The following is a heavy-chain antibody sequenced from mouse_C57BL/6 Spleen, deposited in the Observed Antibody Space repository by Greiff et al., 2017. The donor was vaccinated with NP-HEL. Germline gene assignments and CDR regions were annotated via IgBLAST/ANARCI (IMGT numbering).Heavy chain of an antibody. J-gene: IGHJ2*01. CDR3: ARSGGYGPFDY. CDR2: IYPRSGNT. D-gene: IGHD2-2*01. Sequence: QVQLKQSGAELARPGASVKLSCKASGYTFTSYGISWVKQRTGQGLEWIGEIYPRSGNTYYNEKFKGKATLTADKSSSTAYMELRSLTSEDAAVYVCARSGGYGPFDYWGQGTTLTVSS. V-gene: IGHV1-81*01. CDR1: GYTFTSYG.